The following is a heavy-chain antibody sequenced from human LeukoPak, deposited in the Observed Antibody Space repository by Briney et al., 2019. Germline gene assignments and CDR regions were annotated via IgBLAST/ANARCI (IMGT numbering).Heavy chain of an antibody. Sequence: GGSLRLSCAPSGFKFSSNAMSWVRQAPGKGLAWVSTISGSAYSAYYADSVKGRFTISRDNSKNTLYLQMNILRTEDTAVYYCAKEGTPQVSTWYDLWGQGTQVFVSS. J-gene: IGHJ5*02. CDR1: GFKFSSNA. V-gene: IGHV3-23*01. CDR3: AKEGTPQVSTWYDL. CDR2: ISGSAYSA. D-gene: IGHD3-10*01.